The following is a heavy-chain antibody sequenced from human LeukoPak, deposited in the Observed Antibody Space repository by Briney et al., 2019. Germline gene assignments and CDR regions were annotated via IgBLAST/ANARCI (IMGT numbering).Heavy chain of an antibody. Sequence: PGGSLRLSCAASGFTFGGYGMHWVRQAPGKGLEWVTGIAYDGSRKHYADSVRGRSTISRDNSRNTMDLQMNSLRVEDTAVYHCTRYDSSRFDPWGQGTLVIVSS. D-gene: IGHD3-3*01. J-gene: IGHJ5*02. V-gene: IGHV3-30*03. CDR2: IAYDGSRK. CDR3: TRYDSSRFDP. CDR1: GFTFGGYG.